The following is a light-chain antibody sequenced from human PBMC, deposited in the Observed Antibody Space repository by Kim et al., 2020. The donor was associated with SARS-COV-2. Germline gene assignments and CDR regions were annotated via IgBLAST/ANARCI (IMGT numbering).Light chain of an antibody. CDR2: ETS. CDR1: QSVSRK. J-gene: IGKJ5*01. V-gene: IGKV3-15*01. Sequence: EIVMTQSPATLSLSPGERATLSCRASQSVSRKLAWYQQGPGQAPRLLIYETSTRATGIPARFSGSGSGTEFTLTISGLQSEDFAVYYCQQYNSWPQITFGQGTRLEIK. CDR3: QQYNSWPQIT.